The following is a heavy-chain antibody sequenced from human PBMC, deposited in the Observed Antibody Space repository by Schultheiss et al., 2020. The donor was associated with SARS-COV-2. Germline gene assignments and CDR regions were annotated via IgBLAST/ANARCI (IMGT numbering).Heavy chain of an antibody. CDR1: GGSISSSNW. CDR2: IYYSGST. J-gene: IGHJ4*02. CDR3: ARDLAVAATDY. Sequence: SETLSLTCAVSGGSISSSNWWSWVRQPPGKGLEWIGYIYYSGSTNYNPSLKSRVTISVDTSKNQFSLKLSSVTAAATVVYYCARDLAVAATDYWGQGTLVTVSS. V-gene: IGHV4-4*02. D-gene: IGHD6-19*01.